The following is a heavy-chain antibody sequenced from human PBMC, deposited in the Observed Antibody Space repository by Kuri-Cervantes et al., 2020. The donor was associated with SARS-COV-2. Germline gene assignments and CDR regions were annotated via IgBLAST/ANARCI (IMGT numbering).Heavy chain of an antibody. V-gene: IGHV1-8*02. CDR1: GYTFTSSD. CDR2: MNPNSGNT. J-gene: IGHJ4*02. Sequence: ASVKVSCKASGYTFTSSDINWVRQATGQGLEWMGWMNPNSGNTAFAQKFQGRVTMTRDTSTSTVYLELSSLTSEDTAIYYCYCAPKEGFDSWGQGTLVTVSS. D-gene: IGHD2-21*01. CDR3: YCAPKEGFDS.